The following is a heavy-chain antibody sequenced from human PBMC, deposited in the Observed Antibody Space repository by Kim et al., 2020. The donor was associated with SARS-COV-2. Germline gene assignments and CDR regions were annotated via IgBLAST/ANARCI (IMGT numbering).Heavy chain of an antibody. CDR1: GGSFSGHF. D-gene: IGHD7-27*01. Sequence: SETLSLTCVVNGGSFSGHFWTWIRQFPGRGLEWLGEGNHSGTTNYNPSLRNRVSMSIDTSTNQFSLKLTSLTAADTSVYYCARARIALGSYFDFWGPGIPVTVSS. V-gene: IGHV4-34*01. CDR2: GNHSGTT. CDR3: ARARIALGSYFDF. J-gene: IGHJ4*02.